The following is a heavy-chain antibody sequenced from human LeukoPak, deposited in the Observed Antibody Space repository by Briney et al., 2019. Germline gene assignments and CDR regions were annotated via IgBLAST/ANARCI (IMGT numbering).Heavy chain of an antibody. CDR3: ARDAPTYDFWSGYYPDDAFDI. V-gene: IGHV3-7*01. CDR1: GFTFSSYW. Sequence: GGSLRLSCAASGFTFSSYWMSWVRQAPGKGLEWVANIKQDGSEKYYVDSVKGRFTISRDNAKNSLYLQMNSLRAEDTAVYYCARDAPTYDFWSGYYPDDAFDIWGQGTMVTVSS. CDR2: IKQDGSEK. D-gene: IGHD3-3*01. J-gene: IGHJ3*02.